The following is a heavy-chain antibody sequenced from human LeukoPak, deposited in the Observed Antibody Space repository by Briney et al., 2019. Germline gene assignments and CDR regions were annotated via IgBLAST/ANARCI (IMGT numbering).Heavy chain of an antibody. J-gene: IGHJ4*02. CDR2: IYHRGST. D-gene: IGHD3-10*01. CDR3: ARDRGSGYFDY. CDR1: GFSINTGGYS. V-gene: IGHV4-30-2*01. Sequence: PSETLSLTCTVSGFSINTGGYSWNWIRQPPGQGLEWIGSIYHRGSTSYTPSLASRATISLDTSENQFSLKLSSVAAADTAVYYCARDRGSGYFDYWGQGALVTVSS.